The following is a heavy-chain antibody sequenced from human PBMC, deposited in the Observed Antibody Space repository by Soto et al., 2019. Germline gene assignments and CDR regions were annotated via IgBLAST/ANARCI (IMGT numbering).Heavy chain of an antibody. CDR1: GFSFSSHA. V-gene: IGHV3-23*01. CDR3: ARDLWWYLH. D-gene: IGHD2-15*01. CDR2: ISGGSEGA. J-gene: IGHJ4*02. Sequence: EVQLLESGGGLVEPEGALRLSCAASGFSFSSHAMSWVRQAPGKGLEWISSISGGSEGAYYADSVKGRFTISRDNSKNTLYLQMNSLRVEDTAVYYCARDLWWYLHWGQGTLVTVSS.